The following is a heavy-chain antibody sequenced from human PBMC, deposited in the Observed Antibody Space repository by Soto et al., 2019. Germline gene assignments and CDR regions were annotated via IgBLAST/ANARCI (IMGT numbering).Heavy chain of an antibody. J-gene: IGHJ4*02. V-gene: IGHV1-46*01. CDR1: GSTFTSHY. Sequence: QVQLIQSGTEVKKPGASVKGSCKASGSTFTSHYFHWVRQAPGQGQEWMGAINPSDGFTNDAQKFQGRGTVTRDTSTGTVDRALSSLRFEDTTVYYCVRGTAYSGQGPLIIVSS. CDR2: INPSDGFT. CDR3: VRGTAY.